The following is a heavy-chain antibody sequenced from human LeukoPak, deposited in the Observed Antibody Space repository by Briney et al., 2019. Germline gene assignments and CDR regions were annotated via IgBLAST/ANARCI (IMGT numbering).Heavy chain of an antibody. J-gene: IGHJ4*02. CDR2: INHSGST. D-gene: IGHD2-21*02. CDR1: GGSFSGYY. Sequence: SETLSLTCAVYGGSFSGYYWSWIRQPPGKGLEWIGEINHSGSTNYNPSLKSRVTISVDTSKNQLSLKLSSVTAADTAVYYCARGRGSSGIVVVTAIPNGYYFDYWGQGTLVTVSS. V-gene: IGHV4-34*01. CDR3: ARGRGSSGIVVVTAIPNGYYFDY.